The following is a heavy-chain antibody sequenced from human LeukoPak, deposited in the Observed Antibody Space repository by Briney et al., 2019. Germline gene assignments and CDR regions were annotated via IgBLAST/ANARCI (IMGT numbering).Heavy chain of an antibody. CDR2: ILYDGSNK. D-gene: IGHD3-22*01. Sequence: GGCVRLSCAASGFTFSSYAMHWVRQAPGKGLEWVAVILYDGSNKYYADSVKGRFTISRDNSKNTLYLQMNSLRAEDTAVYYCARALETYDSSGYYFDYWGQGTLVTVSS. CDR3: ARALETYDSSGYYFDY. J-gene: IGHJ4*02. CDR1: GFTFSSYA. V-gene: IGHV3-30-3*01.